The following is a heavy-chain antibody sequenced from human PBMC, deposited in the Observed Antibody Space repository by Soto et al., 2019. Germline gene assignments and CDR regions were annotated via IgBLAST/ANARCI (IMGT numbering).Heavy chain of an antibody. CDR3: ARHDDRDANY. J-gene: IGHJ4*02. CDR2: IKRDGSEK. Sequence: EVQLVESGGGLVQTGGSLRISCAASGFTFGKYWMAWVRQAPGKGLEWLANIKRDGSEKYYVDSVKGRFSISRDNAKKSLYLQMSSLRVEDTAVYYCARHDDRDANYWGQGTLVTVSS. V-gene: IGHV3-7*01. D-gene: IGHD3-3*01. CDR1: GFTFGKYW.